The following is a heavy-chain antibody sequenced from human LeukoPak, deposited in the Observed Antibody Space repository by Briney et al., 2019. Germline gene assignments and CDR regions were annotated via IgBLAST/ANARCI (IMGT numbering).Heavy chain of an antibody. D-gene: IGHD3-16*01. J-gene: IGHJ2*01. V-gene: IGHV4-39*01. CDR2: IYYSGSSS. CDR1: GGSISSSSYY. Sequence: PSETLSLTCTVSGGSISSSSYYWGWIRQPPGKGLEWIGSIYYSGSSSYYNPSLKSRVTTSVDTSKNQFSLKLSSVTAADTAVYYCARGGGALHHFDLWGRGTLVTVSS. CDR3: ARGGGALHHFDL.